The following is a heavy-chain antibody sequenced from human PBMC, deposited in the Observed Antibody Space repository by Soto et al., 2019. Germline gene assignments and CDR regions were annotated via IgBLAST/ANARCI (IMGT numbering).Heavy chain of an antibody. D-gene: IGHD4-17*01. CDR2: ISYDGSNK. CDR3: AKEASDDYGDYYFDY. Sequence: GGSLRLSCAASGFTFSSYGMHWVRQAPGKGLEWVAVISYDGSNKYYADSVKGRFTISRDNSKNTLYLQMNSLRAEDTAVYYCAKEASDDYGDYYFDYWGQGTLVTVSS. CDR1: GFTFSSYG. J-gene: IGHJ4*02. V-gene: IGHV3-30*18.